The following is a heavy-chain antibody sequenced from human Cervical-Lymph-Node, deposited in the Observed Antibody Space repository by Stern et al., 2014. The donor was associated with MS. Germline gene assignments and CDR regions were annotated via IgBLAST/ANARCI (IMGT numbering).Heavy chain of an antibody. D-gene: IGHD4-23*01. Sequence: VQLVESCPGQVRPSQTLSLTCTVPGGSINSGAYYWNLIRQSAGKGLECIGHTYPRGSTNYTPSIKSRVTKATATSRTQFSLKVNSVTAADTAVYYCAKESGTVAAWGQGTLVTVSS. J-gene: IGHJ4*02. CDR1: GGSINSGAYY. V-gene: IGHV4-61*02. CDR3: AKESGTVAA. CDR2: TYPRGST.